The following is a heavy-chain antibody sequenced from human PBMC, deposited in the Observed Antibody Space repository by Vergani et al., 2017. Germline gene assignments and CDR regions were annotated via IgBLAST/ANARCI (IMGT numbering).Heavy chain of an antibody. CDR3: ARGTKYRFYSSSSIYYYMDV. CDR1: GFTFSRYA. D-gene: IGHD6-6*01. J-gene: IGHJ6*03. Sequence: QVQLVESGGGVVQPGRSLRLSCAASGFTFSRYAMHWVRQAPGQGLEWVAFISYDGSNKYYADAVQGRFTISRDNSKNTLYLQMNSLRAEDTAVYYCARGTKYRFYSSSSIYYYMDVWGKGTTVTVSS. V-gene: IGHV3-30-3*01. CDR2: ISYDGSNK.